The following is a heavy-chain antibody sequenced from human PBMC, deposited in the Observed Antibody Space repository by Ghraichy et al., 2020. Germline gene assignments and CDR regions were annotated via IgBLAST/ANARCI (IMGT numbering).Heavy chain of an antibody. D-gene: IGHD6-19*01. CDR1: GFTFSSYA. V-gene: IGHV3-23*01. CDR2: ISGSGGST. CDR3: AKDLHLPPSPVAGFDY. J-gene: IGHJ4*02. Sequence: GGSLRLSCAASGFTFSSYAMSWVRQAPGKGLEWVSAISGSGGSTYYADSVKGRFTISRDNSKNTLYLQMNSLRAEDTAVYYCAKDLHLPPSPVAGFDYWGQGNGVTVSS.